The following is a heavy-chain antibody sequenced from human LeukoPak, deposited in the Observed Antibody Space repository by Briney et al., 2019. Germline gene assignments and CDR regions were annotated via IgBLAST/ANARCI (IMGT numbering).Heavy chain of an antibody. CDR2: INAGNGNT. CDR3: ARDPGIASADYYFDY. Sequence: ASVKVSCKASGYTFTCYAMHWVRQAPGQRLEWMGWINAGNGNTKYSQKFQGRVTITRDTSASTAYMKPSSLRSEDTAVYYCARDPGIASADYYFDYWGQGTLVTVSS. D-gene: IGHD6-13*01. CDR1: GYTFTCYA. J-gene: IGHJ4*02. V-gene: IGHV1-3*01.